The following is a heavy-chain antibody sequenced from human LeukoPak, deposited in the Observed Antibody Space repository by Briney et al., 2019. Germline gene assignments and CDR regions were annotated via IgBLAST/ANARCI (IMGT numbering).Heavy chain of an antibody. CDR2: ISSSSSYI. V-gene: IGHV3-21*04. J-gene: IGHJ6*02. CDR3: TKRSGGRSIAASTDYYYDMDV. CDR1: GFTFSSYS. D-gene: IGHD6-13*01. Sequence: GGSLRLSCAASGFTFSSYSMNWVRQAPGKGLEWVSSISSSSSYIYYADSVKGRFTISRDNAKKSLFLQMNSLRPEDTALYYCTKRSGGRSIAASTDYYYDMDVWGQGTTVTVSS.